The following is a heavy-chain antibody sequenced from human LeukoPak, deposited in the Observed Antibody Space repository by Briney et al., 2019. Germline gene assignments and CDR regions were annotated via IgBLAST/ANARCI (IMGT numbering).Heavy chain of an antibody. CDR2: IYYSGST. CDR1: GGSISSSSYY. Sequence: PSETLSLTCTVSGGSISSSSYYWGWIRQPPGKGLEWIGSIYYSGSTYYNPSLKSRVTISVDTSKNQFSQKLSSVSAADTAVYYCARTPDCGGDCYGFREDAFDIWGQGTMVTVSS. J-gene: IGHJ3*02. CDR3: ARTPDCGGDCYGFREDAFDI. D-gene: IGHD2-21*02. V-gene: IGHV4-39*01.